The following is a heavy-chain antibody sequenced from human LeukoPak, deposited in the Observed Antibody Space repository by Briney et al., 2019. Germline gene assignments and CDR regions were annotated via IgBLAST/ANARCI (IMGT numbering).Heavy chain of an antibody. J-gene: IGHJ5*02. CDR1: GFTFSSYS. V-gene: IGHV3-21*01. CDR2: ISSSSSYI. D-gene: IGHD3-10*01. CDR3: AGALVRGVTQPKWFDP. Sequence: GGSLRLSCAASGFTFSSYSMNWVRQAPGKGLEWVSSISSSSSYIYYADSVKGRFTISRDNAKNSLYLQMNSLRAEDTAVYYCAGALVRGVTQPKWFDPWGQGTLVTVSS.